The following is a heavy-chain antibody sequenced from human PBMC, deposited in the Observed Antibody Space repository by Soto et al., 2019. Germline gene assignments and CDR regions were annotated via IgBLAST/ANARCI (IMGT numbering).Heavy chain of an antibody. CDR1: GFSFTTYP. J-gene: IGHJ1*01. V-gene: IGHV3-64D*06. Sequence: PGGTLRLSCSASGFSFTTYPMYWVRQAPGKGLEFVSTISSNGGSRYYADSVKGRFTISRDNSRNTLYLQMSSLRAEDTAVYFCCVPRHLLDNRAQRTPVIVSS. CDR2: ISSNGGSR. D-gene: IGHD1-1*01. CDR3: CVPRHLLDN.